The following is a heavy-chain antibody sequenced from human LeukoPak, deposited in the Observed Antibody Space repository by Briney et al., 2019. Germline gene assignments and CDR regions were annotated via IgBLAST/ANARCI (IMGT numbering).Heavy chain of an antibody. CDR1: GGSISSYY. V-gene: IGHV4-59*08. D-gene: IGHD3-10*01. Sequence: SETLSLTCTVSGGSISSYYWSWIRQPPGKGLEWIGYIYYSGSTNYNPSLKSRVTISVDTSKNQFSLKLSSVTAADTAVYYCARQKRGVYYFDYWGQGTLVTVSS. CDR2: IYYSGST. J-gene: IGHJ4*02. CDR3: ARQKRGVYYFDY.